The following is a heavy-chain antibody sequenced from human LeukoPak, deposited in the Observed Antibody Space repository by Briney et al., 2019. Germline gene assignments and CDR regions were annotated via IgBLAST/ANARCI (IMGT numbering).Heavy chain of an antibody. CDR3: ARVGSSSWFPGYYYYMDV. V-gene: IGHV4-61*02. CDR1: GGSISSGSYY. J-gene: IGHJ6*03. D-gene: IGHD6-13*01. Sequence: SETLSLTCSVSGGSISSGSYYWSWIRQPAGKGLEWIGRIYSSGSTDYNPSLKSRVTISVDTSKNQFSLKLSSVTAADTAVYYCARVGSSSWFPGYYYYMDVWGKGTTVTVSS. CDR2: IYSSGST.